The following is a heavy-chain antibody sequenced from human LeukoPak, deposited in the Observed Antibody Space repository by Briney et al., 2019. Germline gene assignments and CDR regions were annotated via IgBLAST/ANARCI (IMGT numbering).Heavy chain of an antibody. CDR1: GFTFSSYV. J-gene: IGHJ4*02. CDR3: AKDQVGGIATFCDY. V-gene: IGHV3-30*18. D-gene: IGHD2/OR15-2a*01. Sequence: PGGSLRLSCAASGFTFSSYVMHWVRQAPGRGLEWVAPTSYDGRKKNYAESVKGRFTISRDNSKNTLYLQMNSLRAEDTAVYYCAKDQVGGIATFCDYWGQGTPVTVSS. CDR2: TSYDGRKK.